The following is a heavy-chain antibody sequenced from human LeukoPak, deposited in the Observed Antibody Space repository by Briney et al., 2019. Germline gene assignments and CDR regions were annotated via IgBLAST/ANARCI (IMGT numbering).Heavy chain of an antibody. CDR2: ISAYNGNT. J-gene: IGHJ4*02. Sequence: GASVKASCKASGYTFTSYGISWVRQAPGQGLEWMGWISAYNGNTNYAQKLQGRVTMTTDTSTSTAYMELRSLRSDDTAVYYCARDLSGAASGAGDYWGQGTLVTVSS. CDR3: ARDLSGAASGAGDY. CDR1: GYTFTSYG. D-gene: IGHD3-16*01. V-gene: IGHV1-18*01.